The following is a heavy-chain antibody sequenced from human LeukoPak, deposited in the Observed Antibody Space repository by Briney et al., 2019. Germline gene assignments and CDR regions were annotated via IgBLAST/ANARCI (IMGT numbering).Heavy chain of an antibody. V-gene: IGHV4-34*01. J-gene: IGHJ4*02. CDR2: INHSGST. Sequence: PSETLSLTCAVYGGSFSGYYWSWIRQPPGKGLEWIGEINHSGSTNYNPSLKSRVTISVDTSKNQFSLKLTSVTAADTAVYYCAREGEMATIWDYWGQGTLVTVSS. CDR1: GGSFSGYY. CDR3: AREGEMATIWDY. D-gene: IGHD5-24*01.